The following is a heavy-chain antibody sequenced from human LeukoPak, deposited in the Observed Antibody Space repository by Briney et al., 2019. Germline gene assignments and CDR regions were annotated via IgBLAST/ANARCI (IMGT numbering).Heavy chain of an antibody. CDR1: GGSFSGYY. V-gene: IGHV4-34*01. D-gene: IGHD3-22*01. Sequence: SETLSLTCAVYGGSFSGYYWSWIRQPPGKGLEWIGEINHSGSTNYNPSLKSRVTISVDTSKNQFSLKLSSVTAADTAVYYCARGIPTPNNSSGYHDYWGQGTLVTVSS. CDR3: ARGIPTPNNSSGYHDY. CDR2: INHSGST. J-gene: IGHJ4*02.